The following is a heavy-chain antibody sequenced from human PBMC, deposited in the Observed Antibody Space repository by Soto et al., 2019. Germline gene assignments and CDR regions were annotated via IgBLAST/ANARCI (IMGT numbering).Heavy chain of an antibody. D-gene: IGHD6-13*01. CDR3: AKSGELVPWFDP. CDR2: ISGSGGST. CDR1: GFTFSSYA. J-gene: IGHJ5*02. Sequence: GGLLRLSCAASGFTFSSYAMSWVRKAPGKGLEWVSAISGSGGSTYYADSVKGRFTISRDNSKNTLYLQMNSLRAEDTGVYYCAKSGELVPWFDPWGQGALVSVSS. V-gene: IGHV3-23*01.